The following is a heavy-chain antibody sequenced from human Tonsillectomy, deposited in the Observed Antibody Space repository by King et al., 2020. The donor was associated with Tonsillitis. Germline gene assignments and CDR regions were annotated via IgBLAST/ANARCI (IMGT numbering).Heavy chain of an antibody. Sequence: QLVQSGAEVKKPGASVKVSCKASGYTFTSYYLHWVRQAPGQGLEWMGIINPSGGSTTYAQKFQGRVTMTRDTSTSTVYMELSSLRSEDTAVYYCARDSGSSYGYDAFDIWGQGTLVTVSS. V-gene: IGHV1-46*01. CDR3: ARDSGSSYGYDAFDI. J-gene: IGHJ3*02. CDR1: GYTFTSYY. D-gene: IGHD1-26*01. CDR2: INPSGGST.